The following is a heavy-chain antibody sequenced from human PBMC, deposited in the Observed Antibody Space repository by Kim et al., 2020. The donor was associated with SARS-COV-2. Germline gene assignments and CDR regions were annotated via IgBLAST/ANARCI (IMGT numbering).Heavy chain of an antibody. V-gene: IGHV1-46*01. D-gene: IGHD5-12*01. Sequence: ASVKVSCKASGYSFTNYYLHWVRQAPGQGLEWMGIINPSGGGTTYAQKFQGRIIMTRDTSTSAVYMELSSLRSEDTAVYYCARDERDSGYDNEYYYYYGMAVWGQGTTVTVSS. CDR2: INPSGGGT. CDR3: ARDERDSGYDNEYYYYYGMAV. J-gene: IGHJ6*02. CDR1: GYSFTNYY.